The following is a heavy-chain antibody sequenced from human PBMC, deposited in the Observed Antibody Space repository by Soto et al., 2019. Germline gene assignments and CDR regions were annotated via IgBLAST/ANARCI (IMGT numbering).Heavy chain of an antibody. CDR2: INAGNGNT. CDR3: ARGGDFWSGYYLIYGMDV. CDR1: GYTFTSYA. Sequence: GASVKVSCKASGYTFTSYAMHWVRQAPGQRLEWMGWINAGNGNTKYSQKFQGRATITRDTSASTAYMELSSLRSEDTAVYYCARGGDFWSGYYLIYGMDVWGQGTTVTVSS. V-gene: IGHV1-3*01. D-gene: IGHD3-3*01. J-gene: IGHJ6*02.